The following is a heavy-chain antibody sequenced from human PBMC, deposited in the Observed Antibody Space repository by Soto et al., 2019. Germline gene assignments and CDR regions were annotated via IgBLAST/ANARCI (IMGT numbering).Heavy chain of an antibody. J-gene: IGHJ6*02. Sequence: PGGSLRLSCAASGFTFSSYGMHWVRQAPGKGLEWVAVISYDGSNKYYADSVKGRFTISRDNSKNTLYLQMNSLRAEDTAVYYCAANRVLPPNFTSSYYYGMDVCGQGTTVTVSS. D-gene: IGHD7-27*01. CDR3: AANRVLPPNFTSSYYYGMDV. CDR1: GFTFSSYG. V-gene: IGHV3-30*03. CDR2: ISYDGSNK.